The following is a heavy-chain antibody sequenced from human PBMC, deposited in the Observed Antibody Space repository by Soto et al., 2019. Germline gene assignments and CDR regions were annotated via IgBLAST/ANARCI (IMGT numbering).Heavy chain of an antibody. D-gene: IGHD6-13*01. V-gene: IGHV2-26*04. CDR3: ASTYSTSWYWFDP. Sequence: QVTVKESGPVLVKPTEPLTLTCTVSGFSLSNAGLGVSWIRQPPRKALEWLAHIFSNDEKSYSTSLKSRLTISKDTSKGQVVLIMTNMDPVDTATYYCASTYSTSWYWFDPWSQGTLVTVSS. CDR1: GFSLSNAGLG. J-gene: IGHJ5*02. CDR2: IFSNDEK.